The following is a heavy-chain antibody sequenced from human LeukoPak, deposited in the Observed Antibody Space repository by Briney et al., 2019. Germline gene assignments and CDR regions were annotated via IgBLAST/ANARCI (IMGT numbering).Heavy chain of an antibody. Sequence: PSETLSLTCTVSGGSISSSSYYWGWIRQPPGKGLEWIGSIYYSGSTYYNPSLKSRVTISVDTSKNQFSLKLSSVTAADTAVYYCARRPVGLLWFGELGIGWFDPWGQGTLVTVSS. D-gene: IGHD3-10*01. CDR3: ARRPVGLLWFGELGIGWFDP. V-gene: IGHV4-39*01. J-gene: IGHJ5*02. CDR2: IYYSGST. CDR1: GGSISSSSYY.